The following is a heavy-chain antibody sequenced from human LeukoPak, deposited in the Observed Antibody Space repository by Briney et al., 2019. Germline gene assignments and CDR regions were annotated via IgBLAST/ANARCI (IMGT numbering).Heavy chain of an antibody. D-gene: IGHD6-13*01. CDR3: AKLYSSSSPDY. Sequence: GESLRLSCAASGFTFSSYVMLWVRQPPGKGLEWVAYIRHDGSNKYYADSVKGRFTISRDNSKNTLYLQMNSLRAEAAAVYYCAKLYSSSSPDYWGQGTVVPVSS. CDR1: GFTFSSYV. J-gene: IGHJ4*02. V-gene: IGHV3-30*02. CDR2: IRHDGSNK.